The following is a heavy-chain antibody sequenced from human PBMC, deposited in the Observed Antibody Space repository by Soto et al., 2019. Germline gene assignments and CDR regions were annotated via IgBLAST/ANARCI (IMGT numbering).Heavy chain of an antibody. CDR2: ISYDGINK. Sequence: QVHLVESGGGVVQPGRSLRLSCAASGFTFSSYGMHWVRQAPGKGLEWVAVISYDGINKYYADSVKGRFTISRDNSKNTLYLQMNSLRAEDTAVYYCAKVALSEIATIIPQYYFDYWGQGTLVTVSS. J-gene: IGHJ4*02. CDR3: AKVALSEIATIIPQYYFDY. D-gene: IGHD2-21*01. V-gene: IGHV3-30*18. CDR1: GFTFSSYG.